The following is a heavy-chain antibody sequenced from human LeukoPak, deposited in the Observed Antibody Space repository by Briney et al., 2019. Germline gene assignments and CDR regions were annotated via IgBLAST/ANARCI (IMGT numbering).Heavy chain of an antibody. CDR1: GFTFSDYY. D-gene: IGHD3-9*01. J-gene: IGHJ3*02. CDR2: ISSSGSTI. CDR3: ARDWGLRITIFSAGCDAFDI. Sequence: GGSLRLSCAASGFTFSDYYMSWIRQAPGKGLEWVSYISSSGSTIYYADSVKGRFTISRDNAKNSLYLQMNSLRAEDTAVYYCARDWGLRITIFSAGCDAFDIWGQGTMVTVSS. V-gene: IGHV3-11*01.